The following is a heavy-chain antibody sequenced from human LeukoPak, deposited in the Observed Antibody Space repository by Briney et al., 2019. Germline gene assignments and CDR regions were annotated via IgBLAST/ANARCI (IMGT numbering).Heavy chain of an antibody. J-gene: IGHJ4*02. V-gene: IGHV3-23*01. D-gene: IGHD3-22*01. CDR1: GFTFRNYG. CDR2: ISGSGGTT. Sequence: PGGSLRLSCAASGFTFRNYGMNWVPQAPGKGLEWVSGISGSGGTTYYADSVKGRFTISRDNSKNSLSLQVSSLRAEDTAVYYCAKTNGYYSDWGQGTLVTVSS. CDR3: AKTNGYYSD.